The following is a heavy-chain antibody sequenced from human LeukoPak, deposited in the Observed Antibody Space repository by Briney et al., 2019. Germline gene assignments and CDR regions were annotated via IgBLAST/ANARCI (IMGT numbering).Heavy chain of an antibody. D-gene: IGHD6-13*01. CDR3: ARDARESSRYSSSSYYFDY. J-gene: IGHJ4*02. CDR1: GGSISSGSYY. Sequence: SQTLSLTCTVSGGSISSGSYYWSWSRQPAGKGLEWSGRIYTSGSTNYNPSLKSRVTISVDTSKNQFSLKLSSVTAADTAVYYCARDARESSRYSSSSYYFDYWGQGTLVTVSS. CDR2: IYTSGST. V-gene: IGHV4-61*02.